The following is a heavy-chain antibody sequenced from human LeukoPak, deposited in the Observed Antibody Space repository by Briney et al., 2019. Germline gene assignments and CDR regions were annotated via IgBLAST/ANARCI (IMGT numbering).Heavy chain of an antibody. J-gene: IGHJ4*02. V-gene: IGHV3-30*02. Sequence: GGSLRLSCAASGFTFSSYAMSWVRQAPGKGLEWVAIIWYDGGNKYYADSVKGRFTISRDNSKNTLSLQMNSLRGEDTAVYYCAKDRVEMAYWGQGTLVTVSS. CDR1: GFTFSSYA. CDR2: IWYDGGNK. CDR3: AKDRVEMAY. D-gene: IGHD5-24*01.